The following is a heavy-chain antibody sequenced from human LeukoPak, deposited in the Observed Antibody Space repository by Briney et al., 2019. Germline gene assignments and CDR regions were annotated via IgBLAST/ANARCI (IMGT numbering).Heavy chain of an antibody. V-gene: IGHV3-74*01. CDR2: INSDGSST. CDR1: GLTFSNAW. CDR3: VKDHGWLLYS. D-gene: IGHD3-9*01. J-gene: IGHJ4*02. Sequence: GGSLRLSCAASGLTFSNAWMSWVRQAPGKGLVWVSRINSDGSSTSYADSVKGRFTISRDNAKNTLYVQLNSLRADDTAVYYCVKDHGWLLYSWGQGTLVTVSS.